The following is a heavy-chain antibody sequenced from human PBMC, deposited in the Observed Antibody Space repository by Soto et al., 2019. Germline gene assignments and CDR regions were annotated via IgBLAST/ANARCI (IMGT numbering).Heavy chain of an antibody. Sequence: QVHLEESGGGLVKPGGSPRLSCTASGFTFSDYYMSWIRQAPGKGLEWISDISDSGRITHHADSVEGRFTISRDNAKDSLYLQLNNLRPEDSAIYYCARDHGGGGLALEYWGQGTLVSVSS. V-gene: IGHV3-11*01. D-gene: IGHD3-16*01. CDR1: GFTFSDYY. CDR3: ARDHGGGGLALEY. CDR2: ISDSGRIT. J-gene: IGHJ4*02.